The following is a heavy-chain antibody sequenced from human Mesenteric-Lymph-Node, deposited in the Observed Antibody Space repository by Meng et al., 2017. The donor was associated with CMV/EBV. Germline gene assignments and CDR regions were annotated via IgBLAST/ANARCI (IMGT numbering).Heavy chain of an antibody. D-gene: IGHD4-17*01. J-gene: IGHJ3*01. CDR2: INPNSGGA. CDR3: VSGDDDADTLDV. Sequence: SVKVSCKASGFTLTGYFIHWVRQAPGQGLEWMGWINPNSGGANYAQKFQGRVTMTRDTSITTAYMEVSRLRYDDTAIYYCVSGDDDADTLDVWGQGTMVTVSS. V-gene: IGHV1-2*02. CDR1: GFTLTGYF.